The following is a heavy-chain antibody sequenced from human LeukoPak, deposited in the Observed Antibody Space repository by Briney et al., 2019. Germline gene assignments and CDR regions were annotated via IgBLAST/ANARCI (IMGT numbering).Heavy chain of an antibody. CDR1: GGSISSSSYY. CDR2: IYYSGST. D-gene: IGHD6-13*01. CDR3: ARAGSYSSSRFADY. V-gene: IGHV4-39*01. Sequence: SETLSLTCTVSGGSISSSSYYWGWIRQPPGKGLEWIGSIYYSGSTYYNPSLKSRVTISVDTSKNQFSLKLSSVTAADTAVYYCARAGSYSSSRFADYWGQGTLVTVSS. J-gene: IGHJ4*02.